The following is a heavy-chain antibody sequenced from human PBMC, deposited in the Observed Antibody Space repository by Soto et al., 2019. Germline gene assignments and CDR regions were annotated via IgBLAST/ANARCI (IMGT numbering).Heavy chain of an antibody. V-gene: IGHV1-24*01. CDR2: FDPEDGET. Sequence: ASVKVSCKVSGYTLTELAMHWVRQAPGKGLEWMGGFDPEDGETIYAQKFQGRVTMTEDTSTDTAYMELSSLRSEDTAVYYCATARAFAGEGAFDIWGQGTMVTVSS. J-gene: IGHJ3*02. CDR1: GYTLTELA. CDR3: ATARAFAGEGAFDI. D-gene: IGHD7-27*01.